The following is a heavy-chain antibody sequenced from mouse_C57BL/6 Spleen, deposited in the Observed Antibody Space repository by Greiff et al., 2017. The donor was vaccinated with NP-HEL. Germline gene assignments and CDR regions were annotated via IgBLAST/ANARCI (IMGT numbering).Heavy chain of an antibody. J-gene: IGHJ1*03. CDR3: ARSNYYGSSSYWYFDV. CDR2: LYPGDGDT. V-gene: IGHV1-82*01. Sequence: QVQLQQSGPELVKPGASVKISCKASGYAFSSSWMHWVKQRPGKGLAWIGRLYPGDGDTNYNGKFKGKATLTADKSSSTAYMQLSSLTSEDSAVYFCARSNYYGSSSYWYFDVWGTGTTVTVSS. D-gene: IGHD1-1*01. CDR1: GYAFSSSW.